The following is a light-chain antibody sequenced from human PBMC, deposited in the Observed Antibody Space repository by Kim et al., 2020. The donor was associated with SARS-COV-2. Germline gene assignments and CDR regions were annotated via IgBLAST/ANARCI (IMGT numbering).Light chain of an antibody. Sequence: GQSVAISCTGTSSDVGGYTYVSWYQQHPGKAPKLMIHDVIMRPSGVPDRFSGSKSGNTASLTISGLQAEDEADYYCCSYAGSNTWVFGGGTQLTVL. J-gene: IGLJ3*02. CDR2: DVI. CDR3: CSYAGSNTWV. CDR1: SSDVGGYTY. V-gene: IGLV2-11*01.